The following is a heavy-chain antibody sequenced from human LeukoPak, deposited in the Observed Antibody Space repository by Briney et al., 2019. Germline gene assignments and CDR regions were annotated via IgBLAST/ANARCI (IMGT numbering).Heavy chain of an antibody. CDR3: ARESRWSIDY. D-gene: IGHD4-23*01. Sequence: SETLSLTCTVSGGSISSGSYYWSWIRQPAGKGLEWIGRIYTSGSTNYNPSLKSRVTISVDTSKNQFSLKLSSVTAADTAVYYCARESRWSIDYWGQGTLATVSS. J-gene: IGHJ4*02. V-gene: IGHV4-61*02. CDR2: IYTSGST. CDR1: GGSISSGSYY.